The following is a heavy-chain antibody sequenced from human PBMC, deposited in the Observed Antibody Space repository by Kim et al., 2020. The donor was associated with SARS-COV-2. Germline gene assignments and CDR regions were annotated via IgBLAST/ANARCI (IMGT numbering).Heavy chain of an antibody. V-gene: IGHV3-33*01. D-gene: IGHD4-17*01. J-gene: IGHJ4*02. CDR3: ARVHGDYEDYFDY. Sequence: YADSVKGRFTISRDNSKNTLYLQMNSLRAEDTAVYYCARVHGDYEDYFDYWGQGTLVTVSS.